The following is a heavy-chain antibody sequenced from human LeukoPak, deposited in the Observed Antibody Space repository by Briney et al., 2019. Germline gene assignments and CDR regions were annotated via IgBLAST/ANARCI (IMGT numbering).Heavy chain of an antibody. CDR3: ARAQSWLRFLYYYMDV. J-gene: IGHJ6*03. Sequence: SETLSLTCTVSGDSISRNDYYWGWIRQPPGKGLEWIGTIYYSGSAYYNPSLKSRVTISVDTSKTQFSLKLSSVTAADTAVYYSARAQSWLRFLYYYMDVWGEGTTVTVSS. D-gene: IGHD5-12*01. V-gene: IGHV4-39*07. CDR1: GDSISRNDYY. CDR2: IYYSGSA.